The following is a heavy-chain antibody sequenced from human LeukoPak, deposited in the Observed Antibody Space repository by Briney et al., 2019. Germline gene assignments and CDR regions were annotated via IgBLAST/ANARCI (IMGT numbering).Heavy chain of an antibody. V-gene: IGHV3-72*01. CDR2: SRNKANSHTP. CDR3: TRGYSGGWVYAFEI. Sequence: GGSLRLSCAVSGSTFSDQYMDWVRQAPGKGLEWVGRSRNKANSHTPDYAAFVKGRFSISRDDSKNSLYLQMNSLKTEDTAVYFCTRGYSGGWVYAFEIWGQGTMVTVSS. CDR1: GSTFSDQY. J-gene: IGHJ3*02. D-gene: IGHD6-19*01.